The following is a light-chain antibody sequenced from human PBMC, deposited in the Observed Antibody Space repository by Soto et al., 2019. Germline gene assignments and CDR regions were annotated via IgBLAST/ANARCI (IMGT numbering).Light chain of an antibody. CDR1: SSDVGGYNF. Sequence: QSALTQPASVSGSPGQSITISCTGTSSDVGGYNFVSWYQQHPGKAPKLMIYDVIKRPSGVPDRFSGSKSGITASLTISGLQADDEADYYCCSYAATSTLVFGGGTKLTVL. J-gene: IGLJ3*02. V-gene: IGLV2-11*01. CDR2: DVI. CDR3: CSYAATSTLV.